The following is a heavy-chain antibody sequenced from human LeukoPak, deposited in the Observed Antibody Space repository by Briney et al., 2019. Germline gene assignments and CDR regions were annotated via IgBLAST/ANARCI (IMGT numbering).Heavy chain of an antibody. CDR2: IKQDGGEK. D-gene: IGHD1-26*01. V-gene: IGHV3-7*03. CDR3: ARDNSRVGATGTCDI. Sequence: PGGSLRLSCAASGFTFNNYWMSWVRQVPGKGLEWVANIKQDGGEKHYLDSVKGRFTISRDNAKNSLYLQMNSLRVEDTAMYYCARDNSRVGATGTCDIWGQGTLLTVSS. J-gene: IGHJ3*02. CDR1: GFTFNNYW.